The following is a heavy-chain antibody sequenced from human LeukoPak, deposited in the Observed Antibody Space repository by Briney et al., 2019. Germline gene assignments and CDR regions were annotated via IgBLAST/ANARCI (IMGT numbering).Heavy chain of an antibody. D-gene: IGHD5-24*01. V-gene: IGHV1-69*05. CDR1: GGSFRNYG. J-gene: IGHJ3*02. CDR3: AREPDVDMSTFRGEAFDI. Sequence: SVKVSCKVSGGSFRNYGVTWVRQAPGQGPEWLGGIIPITVTADYAQKFQGRVMITTDESSTTAYMELSSLRSDDTAMYYCAREPDVDMSTFRGEAFDIWGQGTMVTVSS. CDR2: IIPITVTA.